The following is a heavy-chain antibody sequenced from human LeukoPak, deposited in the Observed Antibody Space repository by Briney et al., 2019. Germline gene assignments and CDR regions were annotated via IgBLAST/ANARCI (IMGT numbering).Heavy chain of an antibody. J-gene: IGHJ3*02. CDR3: ARPPRGDQINDAFDI. Sequence: GASVKVSCKASGYTFTGYYMHWVRQAPGQGLEWMGWINPNSGGTNYAQKFQGRVTMTRDTSISTAYMELSRLRSDDTAVYYCARPPRGDQINDAFDIWGQGTMVTVSS. CDR2: INPNSGGT. D-gene: IGHD7-27*01. V-gene: IGHV1-2*02. CDR1: GYTFTGYY.